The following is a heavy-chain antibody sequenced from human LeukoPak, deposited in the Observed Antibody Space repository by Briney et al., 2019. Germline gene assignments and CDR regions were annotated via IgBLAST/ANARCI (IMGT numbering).Heavy chain of an antibody. CDR3: ARVAYGNNATPFDH. CDR1: GDIFTDYY. Sequence: ASVKVSCKASGDIFTDYYIHWVRQAPGQGPEWMGRINPNSGGTDSAQKFQGRVTMTRVTSITTVYMEMRRLTSDDTAVYYCARVAYGNNATPFDHWGQGTLVIVSS. CDR2: INPNSGGT. D-gene: IGHD4-11*01. V-gene: IGHV1-2*06. J-gene: IGHJ4*02.